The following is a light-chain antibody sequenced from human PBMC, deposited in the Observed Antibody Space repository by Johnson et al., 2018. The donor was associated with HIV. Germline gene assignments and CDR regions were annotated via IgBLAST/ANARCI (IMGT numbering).Light chain of an antibody. V-gene: IGLV1-51*02. CDR3: GTWDSSLSAYV. Sequence: QSVLTQPPSVSAAPGQRVTISCSGSSSNIGDNYVSWYQQLPGTAPKLLIYENNKRPSRIHDRFSGSKSGTSATLGITGLQTGDEADYYCGTWDSSLSAYVFGTGTKVTVL. CDR2: ENN. CDR1: SSNIGDNY. J-gene: IGLJ1*01.